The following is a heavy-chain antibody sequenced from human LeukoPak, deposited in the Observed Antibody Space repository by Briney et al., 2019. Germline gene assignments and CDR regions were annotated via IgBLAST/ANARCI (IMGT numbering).Heavy chain of an antibody. J-gene: IGHJ4*02. Sequence: GGSLRLSCAASGFTFSNAWMSWVRQAPGKGLEWVGRINSKNDGGTTDYAAPVKGRFTISRDDSKNTLYLQMNSLKTEDTAVYYCTTETPYSYGPPAFDYWGQGTLVTVSS. D-gene: IGHD5-18*01. CDR3: TTETPYSYGPPAFDY. CDR1: GFTFSNAW. CDR2: INSKNDGGTT. V-gene: IGHV3-15*01.